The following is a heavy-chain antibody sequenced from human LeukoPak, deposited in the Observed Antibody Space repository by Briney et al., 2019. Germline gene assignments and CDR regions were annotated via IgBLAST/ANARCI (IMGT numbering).Heavy chain of an antibody. J-gene: IGHJ4*02. CDR2: INPNSGGT. CDR3: ARVASATVTPEDYFDY. CDR1: GYTFTGYY. D-gene: IGHD4-17*01. Sequence: GASVKVSCKASGYTFTGYYMHWVRQAPGQGLEWMGWINPNSGGTNYAQKFQGRVTMTRDTSISTAYMELSRLRSDDTAVYYCARVASATVTPEDYFDYWGQGTLVTVSS. V-gene: IGHV1-2*02.